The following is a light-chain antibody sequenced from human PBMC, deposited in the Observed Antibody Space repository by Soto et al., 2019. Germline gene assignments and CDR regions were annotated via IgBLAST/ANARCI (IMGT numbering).Light chain of an antibody. CDR1: HSVSGG. CDR2: RAS. Sequence: EIVMTQSPATLSVSPGERATLSCRASHSVSGGLAWYQQKPGQAPRLLIYRASIRVTGIPARFSGSGSGTEFTLTISSLQSEDFAVYYCQQNNNGPYTFGQGTKLEIK. V-gene: IGKV3-15*01. J-gene: IGKJ2*01. CDR3: QQNNNGPYT.